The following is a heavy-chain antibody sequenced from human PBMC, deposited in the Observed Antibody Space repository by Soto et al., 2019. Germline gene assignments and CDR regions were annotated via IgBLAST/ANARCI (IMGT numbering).Heavy chain of an antibody. Sequence: PGGSLRLSCVVSDFSFNDVWLHWVRQAPGKGLEWVGRIKSKVDDGTTDYAAPVMGRFAISRDDSKNTLYLQMNSLKTDVTAGFYCTAEIGRQVVYWVQGARVTVSS. V-gene: IGHV3-15*07. J-gene: IGHJ4*02. CDR2: IKSKVDDGTT. CDR1: DFSFNDVW. CDR3: TAEIGRQVVY. D-gene: IGHD2-21*01.